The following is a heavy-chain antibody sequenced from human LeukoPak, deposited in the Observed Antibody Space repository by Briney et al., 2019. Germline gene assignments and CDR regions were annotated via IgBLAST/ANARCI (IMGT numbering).Heavy chain of an antibody. CDR2: IYYSGST. Sequence: SETLSLTCTVSGGSISSYYWSWIRQPPGKGLEWIGYIYYSGSTNYNPSLKSRVTISVDTSKNQFSLKLSSVTAADTAVYYCARVLIVGANYYFDYWGQGTLVTVSS. V-gene: IGHV4-59*01. J-gene: IGHJ4*02. D-gene: IGHD1-26*01. CDR1: GGSISSYY. CDR3: ARVLIVGANYYFDY.